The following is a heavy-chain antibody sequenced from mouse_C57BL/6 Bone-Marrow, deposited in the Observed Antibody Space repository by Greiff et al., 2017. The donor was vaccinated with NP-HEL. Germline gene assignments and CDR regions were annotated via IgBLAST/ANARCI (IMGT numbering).Heavy chain of an antibody. J-gene: IGHJ2*01. CDR1: GFTFSSYA. V-gene: IGHV5-4*01. Sequence: EVKLMESGGGLVKPGGSLKLSCAASGFTFSSYAMSWVRQTPEKRLEWVATISDGGSYTYYPDNVKGRFTISRDNAKNNLYLQMSHLKSEDTAMYYCARDAMITTVFDYWGQGTTLTVSS. D-gene: IGHD2-4*01. CDR3: ARDAMITTVFDY. CDR2: ISDGGSYT.